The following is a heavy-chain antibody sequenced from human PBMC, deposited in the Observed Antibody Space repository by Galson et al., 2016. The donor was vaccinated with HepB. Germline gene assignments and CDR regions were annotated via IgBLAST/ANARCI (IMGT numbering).Heavy chain of an antibody. J-gene: IGHJ6*02. V-gene: IGHV4-4*02. Sequence: SETLSLTCAVSGASISSSNWWSWVRQPPGKGLEWIGDVYHSGSTNYNPSLESRVTMSVDKSKNQFSLKLTSVTAADTAVYYCTRGRTGVTTGYYGMDVWGQGTTVTVSS. D-gene: IGHD4-17*01. CDR3: TRGRTGVTTGYYGMDV. CDR1: GASISSSNW. CDR2: VYHSGST.